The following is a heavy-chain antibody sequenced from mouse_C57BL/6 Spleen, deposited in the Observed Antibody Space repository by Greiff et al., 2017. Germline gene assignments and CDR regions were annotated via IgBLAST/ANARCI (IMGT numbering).Heavy chain of an antibody. V-gene: IGHV2-9-1*01. J-gene: IGHJ4*01. CDR2: IWTGGGT. Sequence: QVQLKESGPGLVAPSQSLSITCTVSGFSLTSYAISWVRQPPGKGLEWLGVIWTGGGTNYNSALKSRLSISKDNSKSQVFLKMNRLQTDDTARYXCARDYYGSSYDAMDYWGQGTSVTVSS. D-gene: IGHD1-1*01. CDR3: ARDYYGSSYDAMDY. CDR1: GFSLTSYA.